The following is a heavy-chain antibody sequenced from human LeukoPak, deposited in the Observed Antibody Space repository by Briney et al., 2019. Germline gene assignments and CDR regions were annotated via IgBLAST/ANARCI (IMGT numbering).Heavy chain of an antibody. J-gene: IGHJ4*02. V-gene: IGHV4-59*08. D-gene: IGHD6-25*01. CDR1: GDSIGTYY. Sequence: SETLSLTCTVFGDSIGTYYWRWTRQPRGRGLEWIVHVYYSGSTNYNPSLKSRVAISVHTSKNQFSLKLSSVTAADTAVYYCTRLAGSSGYGYWGQGTLVTVSS. CDR2: VYYSGST. CDR3: TRLAGSSGYGY.